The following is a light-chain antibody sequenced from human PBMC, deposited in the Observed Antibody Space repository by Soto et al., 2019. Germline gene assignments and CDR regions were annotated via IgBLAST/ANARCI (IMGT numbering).Light chain of an antibody. Sequence: SYELTQAPSVSVPPGQTARITCSGDALPKQDAYWYQQRPGQAPILVMYRDDERPSGIPERFSGSSSGTTVTLSISGVQAADEADYYCQSADNSGTYVVFGGGTKLTVL. CDR2: RDD. V-gene: IGLV3-25*03. CDR1: ALPKQD. J-gene: IGLJ2*01. CDR3: QSADNSGTYVV.